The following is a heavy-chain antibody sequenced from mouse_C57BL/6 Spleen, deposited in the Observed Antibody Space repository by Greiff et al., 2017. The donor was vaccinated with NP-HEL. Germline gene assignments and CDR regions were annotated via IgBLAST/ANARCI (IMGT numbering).Heavy chain of an antibody. Sequence: EVMLVESEGGLVQPGSSMKLSCTASGFTFSDYYMAWVRQVPEKGLEWVANINHDGSSTYYLDSLKSRFIISRDNAKNILYLQMSSLKSEDTATYYCARGDYYGSSYDYAMDYWGQGTSVTVSS. CDR3: ARGDYYGSSYDYAMDY. CDR1: GFTFSDYY. J-gene: IGHJ4*01. D-gene: IGHD1-1*01. V-gene: IGHV5-16*01. CDR2: INHDGSST.